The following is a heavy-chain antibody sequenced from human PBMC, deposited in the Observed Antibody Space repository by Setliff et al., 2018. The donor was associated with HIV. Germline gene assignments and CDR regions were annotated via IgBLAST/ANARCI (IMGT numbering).Heavy chain of an antibody. Sequence: SETLSLTCTASGGSFSGTNYYWAWIRQPPGKGLEWIGSIYFGGSSHYNPSLESRVTISVDTSKNQVSLKLRSVTAADTAFYYCARDYFGSLDYWGQGTLVTVSS. D-gene: IGHD3-10*01. CDR3: ARDYFGSLDY. CDR1: GGSFSGTNYY. V-gene: IGHV4-39*02. J-gene: IGHJ4*02. CDR2: IYFGGSS.